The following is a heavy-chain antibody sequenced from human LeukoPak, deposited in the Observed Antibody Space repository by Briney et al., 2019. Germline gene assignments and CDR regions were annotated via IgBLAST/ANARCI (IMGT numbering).Heavy chain of an antibody. CDR1: GYTFTSYG. CDR2: ISAYNGNT. V-gene: IGHV1-18*01. Sequence: ASVKVSCKASGYTFTSYGISWVRQAPGQGLEWMGWISAYNGNTNYAQKLQGRVTMTTDTSTSTAYMELRSLRSDDTAVYYCARVYCSGDCYSPFDYWGQGTLVTVSS. CDR3: ARVYCSGDCYSPFDY. J-gene: IGHJ4*02. D-gene: IGHD2-21*02.